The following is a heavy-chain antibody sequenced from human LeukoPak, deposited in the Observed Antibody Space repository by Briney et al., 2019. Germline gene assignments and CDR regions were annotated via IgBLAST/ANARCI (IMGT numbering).Heavy chain of an antibody. CDR3: ATALGSAQLPSDAFDI. Sequence: SETLSLTCTVSGGSISSGSYYWSWIRQPAGKGLEWIGRIYTSGSTNYNPSLKSRVTISVDTSKNQFSLKLSSVTAADTAVYYCATALGSAQLPSDAFDIWGQGTMVTVSS. V-gene: IGHV4-61*02. J-gene: IGHJ3*02. CDR1: GGSISSGSYY. D-gene: IGHD2-2*03. CDR2: IYTSGST.